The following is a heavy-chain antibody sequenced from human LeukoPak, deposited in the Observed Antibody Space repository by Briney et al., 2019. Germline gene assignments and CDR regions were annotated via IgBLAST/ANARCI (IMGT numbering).Heavy chain of an antibody. CDR3: ARQKLGYYYGSGSYHNWFDP. CDR2: IYPGDSDT. V-gene: IGHV5-51*01. Sequence: SGESLKISCKGSGYSFTSYWIGWVRQMPGKGLEWMGIIYPGDSDTRYSPSFQGQVTISADKSISNAYLQWSSLKASDTAMYYCARQKLGYYYGSGSYHNWFDPWGQGTLVTVSS. CDR1: GYSFTSYW. J-gene: IGHJ5*02. D-gene: IGHD3-10*01.